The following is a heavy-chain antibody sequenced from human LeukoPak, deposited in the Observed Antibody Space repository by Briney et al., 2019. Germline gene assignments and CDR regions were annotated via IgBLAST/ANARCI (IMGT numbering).Heavy chain of an antibody. J-gene: IGHJ6*02. CDR3: GSTGDYYGSGSYYKDYYYGMDV. V-gene: IGHV3-48*01. D-gene: IGHD3-10*01. CDR1: GFTFSSYS. CDR2: ISSSSSTI. Sequence: TGGSLRLSCAASGFTFSSYSMNWARQAPGKGLEWVSYISSSSSTIYYADSVKGRFTISRDNAKNSLYLQMNSLRAEDTAVYYCGSTGDYYGSGSYYKDYYYGMDVWGQGTTVTVSS.